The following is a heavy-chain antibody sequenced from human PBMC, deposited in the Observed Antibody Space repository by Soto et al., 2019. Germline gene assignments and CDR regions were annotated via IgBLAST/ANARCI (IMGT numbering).Heavy chain of an antibody. CDR3: AREGDFYSTSCYID. D-gene: IGHD2-2*02. Sequence: EVQLVESGGGLVKPGGSLRLSCAASGFTFSSYRMNWVRQAPGKRLEWVSSISSSSSYIYYADSVKGRFTISRDNAKNSLYLQMNSLRAEDTAVYYCAREGDFYSTSCYIDRGQGTLVSVSS. CDR1: GFTFSSYR. J-gene: IGHJ4*02. CDR2: ISSSSSYI. V-gene: IGHV3-21*01.